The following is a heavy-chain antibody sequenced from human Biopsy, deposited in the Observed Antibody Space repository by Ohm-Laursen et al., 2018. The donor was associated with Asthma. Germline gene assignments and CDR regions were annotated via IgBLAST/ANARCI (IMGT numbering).Heavy chain of an antibody. D-gene: IGHD6-19*01. Sequence: SSVKVSCKAPGGTFSNFAISWVRQAPGQGLEWLGGIMTAFGTTNYAQKFQGRVTITADESTSTAYMEVTSLRSEDTAIYYCARCQVGYSSGWSLLLKKIYYSGMDVWGQGTAVTVSS. J-gene: IGHJ6*02. CDR1: GGTFSNFA. V-gene: IGHV1-69*01. CDR3: ARCQVGYSSGWSLLLKKIYYSGMDV. CDR2: IMTAFGTT.